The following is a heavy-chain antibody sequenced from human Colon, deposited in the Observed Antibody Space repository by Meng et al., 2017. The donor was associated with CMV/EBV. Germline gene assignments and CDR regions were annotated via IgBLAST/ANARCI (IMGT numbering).Heavy chain of an antibody. CDR2: TYYRSKWYN. CDR3: ARDRLEEAVAGHYYYYGMDV. CDR1: AA. Sequence: AAWNWIRQSPSRGLEWLGRTYYRSKWYNDYAVSVKSRITINPDTSKNQFSLQLNSVTPEDTAVYYCARDRLEEAVAGHYYYYGMDVWGQGTTVTVSS. J-gene: IGHJ6*02. V-gene: IGHV6-1*01. D-gene: IGHD6-19*01.